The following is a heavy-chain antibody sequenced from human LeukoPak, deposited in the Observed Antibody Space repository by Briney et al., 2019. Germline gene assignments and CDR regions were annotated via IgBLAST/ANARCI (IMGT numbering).Heavy chain of an antibody. D-gene: IGHD3-10*01. J-gene: IGHJ3*02. CDR2: MNPNSGNT. V-gene: IGHV1-8*01. Sequence: VSVKVSCKASGYTFTSYDINWVRQASGQGLEWMGWMNPNSGNTGYAQKFQGRVTMTRNTSISTAYMELSSLRSEDTAVYYCARRPGVTVLWFGELFLQDAFDIWGQGTMVAISS. CDR3: ARRPGVTVLWFGELFLQDAFDI. CDR1: GYTFTSYD.